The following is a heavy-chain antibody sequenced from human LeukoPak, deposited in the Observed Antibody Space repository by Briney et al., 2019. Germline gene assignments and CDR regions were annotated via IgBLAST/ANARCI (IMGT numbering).Heavy chain of an antibody. J-gene: IGHJ4*02. Sequence: QPGGSLRLSCAASGFTFSSYAMSWVRQAPGKGLEWVSAISGSGGSTYYADSVKGRFTISRDNSKNTLYLQMNSLRAEDTAVYYCAKERRYCGGDFYPLYFDYWGQGTLVTVSS. D-gene: IGHD2-21*02. V-gene: IGHV3-23*01. CDR3: AKERRYCGGDFYPLYFDY. CDR1: GFTFSSYA. CDR2: ISGSGGST.